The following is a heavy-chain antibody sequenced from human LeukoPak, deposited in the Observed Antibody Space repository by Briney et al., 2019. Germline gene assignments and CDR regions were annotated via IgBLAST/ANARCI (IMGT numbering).Heavy chain of an antibody. CDR1: GGSISSYY. CDR3: ARTRQQLVRKAFDI. D-gene: IGHD6-13*01. Sequence: SETLSLTCTVSGGSISSYYWSWIRQPPGKGLEWIGYIYYSGSTNYNPSLKSRVTISVDTSKNQFSLKLSSVTAADTAVYYCARTRQQLVRKAFDIWGQGTMVTVSS. V-gene: IGHV4-59*12. J-gene: IGHJ3*02. CDR2: IYYSGST.